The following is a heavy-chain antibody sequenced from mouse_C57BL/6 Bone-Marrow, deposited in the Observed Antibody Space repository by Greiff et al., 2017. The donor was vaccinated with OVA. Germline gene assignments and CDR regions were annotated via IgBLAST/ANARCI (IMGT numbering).Heavy chain of an antibody. CDR1: GYTFTDYE. Sequence: VQLQQSGAELVRPGASVTLSCKASGYTFTDYEMHWVKQTPVHGLEWIGAIDPETGGTAYNQKFKGKAILTADKSSSTAYMELRSLTSEDSAVYYCTGGSSLYYAMDYWGQGTSVTVSS. V-gene: IGHV1-15*01. D-gene: IGHD1-1*01. CDR3: TGGSSLYYAMDY. J-gene: IGHJ4*01. CDR2: IDPETGGT.